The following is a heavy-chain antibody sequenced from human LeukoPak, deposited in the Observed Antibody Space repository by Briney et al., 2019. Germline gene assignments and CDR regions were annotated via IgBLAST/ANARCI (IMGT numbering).Heavy chain of an antibody. Sequence: TLSLTCTVSGGSISSGDYYWSWIRQPPGEGLEWIGYIYYSGSTYYNPSLKSRVTISVDTSKNQFSLKLSSVTAADTAVYYCARTYYDSSGYYYYDAFDVWGQGTMVTVSS. V-gene: IGHV4-30-4*01. D-gene: IGHD3-22*01. CDR2: IYYSGST. CDR1: GGSISSGDYY. J-gene: IGHJ3*01. CDR3: ARTYYDSSGYYYYDAFDV.